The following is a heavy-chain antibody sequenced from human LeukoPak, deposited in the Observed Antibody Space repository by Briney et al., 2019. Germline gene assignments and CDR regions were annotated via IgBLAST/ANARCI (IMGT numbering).Heavy chain of an antibody. CDR3: ARDSRGGSGSPDAFDI. J-gene: IGHJ3*02. D-gene: IGHD3-10*01. Sequence: LRLSCAASGFTFSDYYMSWIRQPPGKGLEWIGYIYHSGSTYYNPSLKSRVTISVDRSKNQFSLKLSSVTAADTAVYYCARDSRGGSGSPDAFDIWGQGAMVTVSS. CDR2: IYHSGST. V-gene: IGHV4-30-2*01. CDR1: GFTFSDYY.